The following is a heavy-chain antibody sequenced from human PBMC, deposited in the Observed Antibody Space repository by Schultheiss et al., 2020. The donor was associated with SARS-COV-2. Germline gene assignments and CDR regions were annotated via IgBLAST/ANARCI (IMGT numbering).Heavy chain of an antibody. J-gene: IGHJ4*02. CDR1: GGSISSYY. CDR2: IYYSGST. CDR3: ARLAGSYFDY. V-gene: IGHV4-59*12. Sequence: SETLSLTCTVSGGSISSYYWSWIRQPPGKGLEWIGYIYYSGSTYYNPSLKSRVTISVDRSKNQFSLKLSSVTAADTAVYYCARLAGSYFDYWGQGTLVTVSS. D-gene: IGHD6-13*01.